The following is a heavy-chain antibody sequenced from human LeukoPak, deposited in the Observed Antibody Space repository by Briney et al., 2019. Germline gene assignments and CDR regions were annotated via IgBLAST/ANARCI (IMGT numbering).Heavy chain of an antibody. V-gene: IGHV3-23*01. CDR2: IRGNGES. CDR1: GLSFSSFA. Sequence: GGSLRLSCVATGLSFSSFAMSWVRQGPARGLEWVSSIRGNGESFYGDSVKGRFTLYSDSSTNTVYFQLNNLRVEDTAIYYCARASWVSTTDAVRWGQGTLVTVSS. J-gene: IGHJ4*02. D-gene: IGHD1-14*01. CDR3: ARASWVSTTDAVR.